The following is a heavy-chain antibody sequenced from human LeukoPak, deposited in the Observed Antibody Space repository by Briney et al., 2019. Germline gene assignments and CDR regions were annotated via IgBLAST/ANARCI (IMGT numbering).Heavy chain of an antibody. CDR2: IYYSGST. V-gene: IGHV4-39*07. Sequence: SETLSLTCTVSGGSIGSSSYYWGWIRQPPGKGLEWIGSIYYSGSTYYNPSLKSRVTISVDTSKNQFSLKLSSVTAADTAVYYCARRWELPYNWFDPWGQGTLVTVSS. CDR1: GGSIGSSSYY. J-gene: IGHJ5*02. D-gene: IGHD1-26*01. CDR3: ARRWELPYNWFDP.